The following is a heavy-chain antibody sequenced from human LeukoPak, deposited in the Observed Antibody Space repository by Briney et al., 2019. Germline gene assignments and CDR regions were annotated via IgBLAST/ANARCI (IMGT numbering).Heavy chain of an antibody. CDR1: GFTFSSYS. J-gene: IGHJ4*02. CDR2: ITSSSSTI. D-gene: IGHD6-13*01. CDR3: AKDHTSSWATYFDY. Sequence: GGSLRLSCAAFGFTFSSYSMNWVRQAPGKGLEWVSYITSSSSTIYYADSVKGRFTISRDSAKNSLYLQMNSLRAEDTAVYYCAKDHTSSWATYFDYWGQGTLVTVSS. V-gene: IGHV3-48*01.